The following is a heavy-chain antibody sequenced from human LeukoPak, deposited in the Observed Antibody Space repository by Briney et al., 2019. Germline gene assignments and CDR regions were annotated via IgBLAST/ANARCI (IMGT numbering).Heavy chain of an antibody. D-gene: IGHD3-22*01. V-gene: IGHV1-2*02. CDR3: ARTPPLNYYDSSGYYYFNWFDP. J-gene: IGHJ5*02. Sequence: ASVKVSCKASGYTFTGYYTHWVRQAPGQGLEWMGWINPNSGGTNYAQKFQGRVTMTRNTSISTAYMELSSLRSEDTAVYYCARTPPLNYYDSSGYYYFNWFDPWGQGTLVTVSS. CDR2: INPNSGGT. CDR1: GYTFTGYY.